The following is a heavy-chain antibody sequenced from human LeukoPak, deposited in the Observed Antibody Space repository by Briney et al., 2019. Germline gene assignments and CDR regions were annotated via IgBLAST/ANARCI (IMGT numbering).Heavy chain of an antibody. CDR3: ARHGGGYSFDY. V-gene: IGHV4-59*08. D-gene: IGHD5-24*01. Sequence: SSETLSLTCSVSGGSISNYYWSWIRQPPGKGLEWIGYMYNSGSTNYNPSLKSRVTISEDTSKNQFSLKVTSVIAADTAVYYCARHGGGYSFDYWGQGTLVTVSS. J-gene: IGHJ4*02. CDR2: MYNSGST. CDR1: GGSISNYY.